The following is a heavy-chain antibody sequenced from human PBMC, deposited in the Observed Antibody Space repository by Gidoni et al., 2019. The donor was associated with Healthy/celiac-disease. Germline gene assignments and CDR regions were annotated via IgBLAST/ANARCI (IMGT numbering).Heavy chain of an antibody. CDR2: ISAYNGNT. J-gene: IGHJ5*02. CDR1: GYTFTSYG. V-gene: IGHV1-18*01. Sequence: QVQLVQSGAEVKKPVASVKFSCKASGYTFTSYGISWVRQAPGQGLEWMGWISAYNGNTNYAQKLQGRVTMTTDTSTSTAYMELRSLRSDDTTVYYCAREGDIVVVPAAERGYWFDPWGQGTLVTVSS. D-gene: IGHD2-2*01. CDR3: AREGDIVVVPAAERGYWFDP.